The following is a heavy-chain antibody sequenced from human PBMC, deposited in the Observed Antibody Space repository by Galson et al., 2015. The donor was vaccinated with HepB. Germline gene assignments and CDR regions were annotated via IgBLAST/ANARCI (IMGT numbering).Heavy chain of an antibody. CDR3: ARDQTTMVREVSGGMDV. D-gene: IGHD3-10*01. Sequence: SVKVSCKASGGTFSSYAISWVRQAPGQGLEWMGGIIPIFGTANYAQKFQGRVTITADKSTSTAYMELSSLRSEDTAVYYCARDQTTMVREVSGGMDVWGQGTTVTVSS. V-gene: IGHV1-69*06. J-gene: IGHJ6*02. CDR2: IIPIFGTA. CDR1: GGTFSSYA.